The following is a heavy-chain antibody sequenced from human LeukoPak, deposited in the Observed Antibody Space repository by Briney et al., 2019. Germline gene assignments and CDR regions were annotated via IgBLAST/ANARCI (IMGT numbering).Heavy chain of an antibody. CDR2: VNHSGYT. V-gene: IGHV4-34*01. CDR3: ARQLYGSDY. CDR1: GVSFRTYY. Sequence: PSDTVSLTCDVSGVSFRTYYWSWIRQSPARGLEWIGEVNHSGYTNLNPSLKSRVTISVDTSKNQFSLKLSALTAADTAVYYCARQLYGSDYWGQGTLVTVSS. D-gene: IGHD4-17*01. J-gene: IGHJ4*02.